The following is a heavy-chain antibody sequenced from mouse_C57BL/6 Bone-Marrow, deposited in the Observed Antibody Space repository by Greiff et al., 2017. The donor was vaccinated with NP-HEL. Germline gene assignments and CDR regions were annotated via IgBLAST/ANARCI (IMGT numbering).Heavy chain of an antibody. CDR1: GYTFTSYW. J-gene: IGHJ1*03. V-gene: IGHV1-64*01. D-gene: IGHD1-1*01. CDR2: IHPNSGST. CDR3: ARETTPWYFDV. Sequence: QVQLQQSGAELVKPGASVKLSCKASGYTFTSYWMHWVKQRPGQGLEWIGMIHPNSGSTNYNEKFKSKATLTVDKSSSTAYMQLSSLTSEDSAVYYCARETTPWYFDVWGTGTTVTVSS.